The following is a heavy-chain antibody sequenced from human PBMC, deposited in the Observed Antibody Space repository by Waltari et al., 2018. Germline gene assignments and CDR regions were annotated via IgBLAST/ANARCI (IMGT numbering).Heavy chain of an antibody. J-gene: IGHJ6*03. CDR1: GGSIRTSSYF. D-gene: IGHD1-26*01. CDR3: ARVEDVGALDFYYMDI. Sequence: QLQLQESGPGLVKPSETLSLTCSVSGGSIRTSSYFWGWIRQPPGKGLEWSGNYYYTGSTYYNPALKSRGTISVDTSKNQFSLKLTSVTAADTAVYYCARVEDVGALDFYYMDIWGKGTTVTISS. V-gene: IGHV4-39*07. CDR2: YYYTGST.